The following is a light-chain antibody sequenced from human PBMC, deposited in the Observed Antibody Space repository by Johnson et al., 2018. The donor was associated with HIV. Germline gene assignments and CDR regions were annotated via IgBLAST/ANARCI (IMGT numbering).Light chain of an antibody. Sequence: QSVLTQPPSVSAAPGQKVTISCSGSSSNIENNYVSWYQQLPGTAPKLLIYESTNRPSGIPDRFSGSKSGTSATLGLTGLQTGDEADYYCGTWDSSLGAQDGFGSGTKVTVL. CDR2: EST. J-gene: IGLJ1*01. CDR3: GTWDSSLGAQDG. V-gene: IGLV1-51*02. CDR1: SSNIENNY.